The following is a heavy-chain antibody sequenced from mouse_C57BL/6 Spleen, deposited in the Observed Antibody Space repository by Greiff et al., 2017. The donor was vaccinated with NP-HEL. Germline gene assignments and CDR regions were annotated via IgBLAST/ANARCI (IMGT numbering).Heavy chain of an antibody. J-gene: IGHJ1*03. CDR1: GFTFSDYG. CDR2: ISSGSSTI. V-gene: IGHV5-17*01. D-gene: IGHD1-1*01. CDR3: ARGTATVRDWYFDV. Sequence: EVQGVESGGGLVKPGGSLKLSCAASGFTFSDYGMHWVRQAPEKGLEWVAYISSGSSTIYYADTVKGRFTISRDNAKNTLFLQMSSLRYEETAMYYCARGTATVRDWYFDVWGTGTTVTVSS.